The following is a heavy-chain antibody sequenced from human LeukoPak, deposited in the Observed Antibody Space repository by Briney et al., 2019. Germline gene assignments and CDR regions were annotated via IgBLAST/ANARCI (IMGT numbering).Heavy chain of an antibody. CDR3: ASLRGYCSSTSCYMGSYYYGMDV. Sequence: NSSETLSLTCAVYGGSFSGYYWSWIRQPPVKGLEWIGEINHSGSTNYNPSLKSRVTISVDTSKNQFSLKLSSVTAADTAVYYCASLRGYCSSTSCYMGSYYYGMDVWGQGTTVTVSS. CDR1: GGSFSGYY. J-gene: IGHJ6*02. V-gene: IGHV4-34*01. CDR2: INHSGST. D-gene: IGHD2-2*02.